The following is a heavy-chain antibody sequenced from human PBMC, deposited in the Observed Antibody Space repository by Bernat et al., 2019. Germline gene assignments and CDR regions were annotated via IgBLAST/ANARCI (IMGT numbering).Heavy chain of an antibody. CDR3: ARGVGGGATVYYFDY. J-gene: IGHJ4*02. CDR2: FDPEDGET. D-gene: IGHD1-26*01. V-gene: IGHV1-24*01. CDR1: GYTLTELS. Sequence: QVQLVQSGAEVKKPGASVKVSCKVSGYTLTELSMHWVRQAPGKGLEWMGGFDPEDGETIYAQKFQGRVTRAEETSTEPAYMERGSLRAGDRAVYNWARGVGGGATVYYFDYWGQGTLVTVSS.